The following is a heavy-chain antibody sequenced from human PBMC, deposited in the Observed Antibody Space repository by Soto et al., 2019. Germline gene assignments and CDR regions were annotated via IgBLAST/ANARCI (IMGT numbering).Heavy chain of an antibody. Sequence: GGSLRLSCAASGFTFSSYTMNRVRLAPGMGLEWVSSIGSSSSFIYYADSVKGRFTISRDNAKNSLYLQMNSLRVEDTAVYYCAKDRLYGGRRPPYYYHGMGVWGEGTTVTVSS. CDR2: IGSSSSFI. CDR3: AKDRLYGGRRPPYYYHGMGV. J-gene: IGHJ6*04. CDR1: GFTFSSYT. D-gene: IGHD3-10*01. V-gene: IGHV3-21*01.